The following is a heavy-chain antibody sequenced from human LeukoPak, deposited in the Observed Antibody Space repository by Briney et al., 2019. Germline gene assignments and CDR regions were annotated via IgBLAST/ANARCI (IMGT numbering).Heavy chain of an antibody. CDR1: GFTFSNYA. D-gene: IGHD3-10*01. CDR3: ARDRRYYGSGINYFDY. V-gene: IGHV4-59*01. CDR2: IYYSGST. Sequence: GSLRLSCVASGFTFSNYAMTWIRQPPGKGLEWIGYIYYSGSTNYNPSLKSRVTISVDTSKNQFSLKLSSVTAADTAVYYCARDRRYYGSGINYFDYWGQGTLVTVSS. J-gene: IGHJ4*02.